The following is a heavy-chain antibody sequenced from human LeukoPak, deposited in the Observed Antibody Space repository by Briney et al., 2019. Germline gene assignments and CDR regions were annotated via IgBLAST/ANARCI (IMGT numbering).Heavy chain of an antibody. D-gene: IGHD6-19*01. J-gene: IGHJ6*02. Sequence: LPGGSLRLSCAASGFTVSSNYMSWVRQAPGKGLEWVSVIYSGGSTYYADSVKGRFTISRDNSKNTLYLQMNSLRAEDTAVYYCARDEYSSGWYQPNYYYYGMDVWDQGTTVTVSS. CDR1: GFTVSSNY. CDR2: IYSGGST. V-gene: IGHV3-66*01. CDR3: ARDEYSSGWYQPNYYYYGMDV.